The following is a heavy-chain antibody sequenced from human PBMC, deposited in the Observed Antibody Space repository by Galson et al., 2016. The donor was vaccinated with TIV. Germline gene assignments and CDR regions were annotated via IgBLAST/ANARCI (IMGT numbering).Heavy chain of an antibody. J-gene: IGHJ4*02. D-gene: IGHD3-3*02. CDR3: ARDAFLGSPDYFDF. V-gene: IGHV3-30*04. Sequence: SLRLSCAASGFTFRSYEIHWVRQAPGKGLEWVAVISPDERIKLYAKSVTGRFTISRDSSNMLYLQMNSLRAADTALYYCARDAFLGSPDYFDFWGQGTLVTVSS. CDR1: GFTFRSYE. CDR2: ISPDERIK.